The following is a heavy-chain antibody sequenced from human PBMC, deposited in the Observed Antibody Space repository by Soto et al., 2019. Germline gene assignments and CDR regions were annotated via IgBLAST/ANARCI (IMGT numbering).Heavy chain of an antibody. Sequence: QLGGSLRLSCAASGFTFSSYAMSWVRQAPGKGLEWVSAISGSGGSTYYADSVKGRFTISRDNSKNTLYLQMNSLRAEDTAVYYCAKDLRYDFWSGCPFDYWGQGTLVTVSS. CDR3: AKDLRYDFWSGCPFDY. CDR2: ISGSGGST. J-gene: IGHJ4*02. V-gene: IGHV3-23*01. D-gene: IGHD3-3*01. CDR1: GFTFSSYA.